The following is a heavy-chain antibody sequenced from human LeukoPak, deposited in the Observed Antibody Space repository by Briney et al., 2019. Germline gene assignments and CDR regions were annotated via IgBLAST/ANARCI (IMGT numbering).Heavy chain of an antibody. CDR2: IKQDGSEK. CDR3: ARGGDYYYYGMDV. J-gene: IGHJ6*02. V-gene: IGHV3-7*01. Sequence: GGSLRLSCAASGFTFSSYWMNWVRQAPGKGLEWVANIKQDGSEKYYVDSMKGRFTISRDNAKNSLYLQMNSLRAEDTAVYYCARGGDYYYYGMDVWGQGTTVTVSS. CDR1: GFTFSSYW. D-gene: IGHD3-10*01.